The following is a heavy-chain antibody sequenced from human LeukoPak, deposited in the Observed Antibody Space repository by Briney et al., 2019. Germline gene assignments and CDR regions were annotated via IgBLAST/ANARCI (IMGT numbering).Heavy chain of an antibody. Sequence: GGSLRLSCAASGFTFSSYAMSWVRQAPGKGLEWVSAISGSGGSTYYADSVKGRFTISRDNSKNTLYLQMNSLRAEDTAVYYCAKDTVYSSSWSEGYWGQGTLVTVSS. D-gene: IGHD6-13*01. CDR1: GFTFSSYA. J-gene: IGHJ4*02. CDR3: AKDTVYSSSWSEGY. CDR2: ISGSGGST. V-gene: IGHV3-23*01.